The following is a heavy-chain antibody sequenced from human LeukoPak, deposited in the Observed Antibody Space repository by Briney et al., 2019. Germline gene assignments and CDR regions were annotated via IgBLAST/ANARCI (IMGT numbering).Heavy chain of an antibody. J-gene: IGHJ4*02. V-gene: IGHV3-33*06. CDR1: GFTFSSYG. D-gene: IGHD5-24*01. CDR3: AKGDGYNKGYYFDY. Sequence: GGSLRLSCAASGFTFSSYGMHWVRQAPGKGLEWVAVIWYDGSNKYYADSVKGRFTISRDNSKNTLYLQMNSLSAEDTAVYYCAKGDGYNKGYYFDYWGQGTLVTVSS. CDR2: IWYDGSNK.